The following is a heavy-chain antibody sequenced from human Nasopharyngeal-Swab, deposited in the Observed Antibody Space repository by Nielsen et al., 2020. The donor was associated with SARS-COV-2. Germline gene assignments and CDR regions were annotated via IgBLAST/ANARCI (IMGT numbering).Heavy chain of an antibody. Sequence: SLRLSFAASVFTFICSAMHWVRQASGKGLEWVGRIRSKANSYATAYAASVKGRFTISRDDSKNTAYLQMNSLKTEDTAVYYCTRPLGATVVTALTGYYYYMDVWGKGTTVTVSS. CDR3: TRPLGATVVTALTGYYYYMDV. CDR2: IRSKANSYAT. CDR1: VFTFICSA. D-gene: IGHD4-23*01. J-gene: IGHJ6*03. V-gene: IGHV3-73*01.